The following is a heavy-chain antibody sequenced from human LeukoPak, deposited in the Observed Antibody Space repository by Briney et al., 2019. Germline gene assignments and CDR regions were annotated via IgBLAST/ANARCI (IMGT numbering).Heavy chain of an antibody. CDR2: INHSGST. CDR3: ARGGYAKPLDHFDY. J-gene: IGHJ4*02. D-gene: IGHD5-12*01. Sequence: SETLSLTCAVYGGSFSGYYWNWIRQPPGKGLEWTGEINHSGSTNYNPSLKSRVTMSVDTSKNQFSLKLSSLTAADTAVYFCARGGYAKPLDHFDYWGQGTLVTVSS. CDR1: GGSFSGYY. V-gene: IGHV4-34*01.